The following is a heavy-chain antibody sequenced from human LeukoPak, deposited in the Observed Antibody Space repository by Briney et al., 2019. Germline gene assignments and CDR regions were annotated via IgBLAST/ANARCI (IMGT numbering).Heavy chain of an antibody. CDR2: IKQDGSEK. J-gene: IGHJ4*02. V-gene: IGHV3-7*01. D-gene: IGHD3-22*01. Sequence: GGSLRLSCAASGFTFSSYWMSWVRQAPGKGLEWVANIKQDGSEKYYVDSVKGRFTISRDNAKNSLYLQMNSLRAEDTAVYYCARESYYDSSGYYGDYWRQGTLVTVSS. CDR3: ARESYYDSSGYYGDY. CDR1: GFTFSSYW.